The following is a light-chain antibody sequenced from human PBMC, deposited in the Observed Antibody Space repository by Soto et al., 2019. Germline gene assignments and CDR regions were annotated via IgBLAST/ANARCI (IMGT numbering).Light chain of an antibody. J-gene: IGKJ2*01. Sequence: EIVLTQSPGTLSFSPGERATLSFRASQSVSSQLAWYQHKPGQAPRLLIYDSSSRATGVPARFSGSGSGTEFSLAISSLQSEDFAVYYCHHYNSWPYTFGQGTKVDIK. CDR3: HHYNSWPYT. CDR2: DSS. CDR1: QSVSSQ. V-gene: IGKV3-15*01.